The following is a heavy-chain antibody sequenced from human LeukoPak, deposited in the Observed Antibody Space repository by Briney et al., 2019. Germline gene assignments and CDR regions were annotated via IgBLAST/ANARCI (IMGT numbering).Heavy chain of an antibody. J-gene: IGHJ4*02. CDR2: IRSKANNYAT. Sequence: GGSLKLSCATSGFTFSGSAMHWVRQASGEGLEWIGRIRSKANNYATVYAALVKGRFIISRDDSNTAYLQMNSLKTEDTAMYYCTRHAAGGDTGGYPSDYWGQGTLVTVSS. CDR1: GFTFSGSA. V-gene: IGHV3-73*01. CDR3: TRHAAGGDTGGYPSDY. D-gene: IGHD2-8*02.